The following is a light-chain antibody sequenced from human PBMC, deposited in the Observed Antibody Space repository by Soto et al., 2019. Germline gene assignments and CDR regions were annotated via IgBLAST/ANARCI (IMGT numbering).Light chain of an antibody. CDR3: RSYAGSNSVV. J-gene: IGLJ2*01. CDR1: SSDVGGYNY. V-gene: IGLV2-8*01. Sequence: QSALTQPPSASGSPGQSVTISCTGTSSDVGGYNYVSWYQQHPGKAPKLMIYEVSNRPSGVPDRFSGSKSGNSASLTVSGLQAEDEADYYCRSYAGSNSVVFGGGTKLTVL. CDR2: EVS.